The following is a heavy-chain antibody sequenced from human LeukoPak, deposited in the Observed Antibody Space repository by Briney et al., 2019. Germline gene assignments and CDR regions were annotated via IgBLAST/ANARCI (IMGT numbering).Heavy chain of an antibody. CDR3: ARHPTGATDAFDI. D-gene: IGHD1-26*01. Sequence: GGALQISFKGSGYRFTSYWIGRGRPKPGESPGWMGIIYPGDSDTRYSPSFQGQVTISADKSISTAYLQWSSLKASDTAMYYCARHPTGATDAFDIWGQGTMVTVSS. CDR2: IYPGDSDT. J-gene: IGHJ3*02. CDR1: GYRFTSYW. V-gene: IGHV5-51*01.